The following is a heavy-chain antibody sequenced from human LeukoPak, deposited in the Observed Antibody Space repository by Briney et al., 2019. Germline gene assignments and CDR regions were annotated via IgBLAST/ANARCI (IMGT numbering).Heavy chain of an antibody. CDR2: IYNSGST. V-gene: IGHV4-59*01. CDR1: GDSISTYY. CDR3: ARDRQQLVGWFDP. Sequence: SETLSLTCTVSGDSISTYYWSWIRQPPGMGLEWIGYIYNSGSTDYNPSLKSRVTISVDTSKNQFSLKLSSVTAADTAVYYCARDRQQLVGWFDPWGQGTLVTVSS. D-gene: IGHD6-13*01. J-gene: IGHJ5*02.